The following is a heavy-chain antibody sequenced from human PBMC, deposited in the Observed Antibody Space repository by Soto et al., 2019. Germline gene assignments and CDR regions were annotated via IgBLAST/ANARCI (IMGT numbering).Heavy chain of an antibody. V-gene: IGHV1-18*01. CDR1: GYTFTSYG. CDR2: ISAYNGNT. J-gene: IGHJ4*02. CDR3: ARDPSLAPAAYFDY. Sequence: GASVKVSCKASGYTFTSYGISWVRQAPGQGLEWMGSISAYNGNTNYAQKLQGRVTMTTDISTSTAYMELRSLRSDDTAVYYCARDPSLAPAAYFDYWGQGALVTISS. D-gene: IGHD2-2*01.